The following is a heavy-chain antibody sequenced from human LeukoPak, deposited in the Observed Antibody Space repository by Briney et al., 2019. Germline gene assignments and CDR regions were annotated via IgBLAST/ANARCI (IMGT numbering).Heavy chain of an antibody. CDR1: GGSFSGYY. D-gene: IGHD3-22*01. V-gene: IGHV4-34*01. Sequence: PSETLSLTCADYGGSFSGYYWSWIRQPPGKGLEWIGEINHSGSTNYNPSLKSRVTISVDTSKNQFSLKLISVTAADTAVYYCARAYYYDGFGINYYYGMDVWGQGTTVTVSS. CDR2: INHSGST. CDR3: ARAYYYDGFGINYYYGMDV. J-gene: IGHJ6*02.